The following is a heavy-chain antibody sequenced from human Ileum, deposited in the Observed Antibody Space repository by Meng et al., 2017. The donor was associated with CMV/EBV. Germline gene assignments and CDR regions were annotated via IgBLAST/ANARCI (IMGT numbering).Heavy chain of an antibody. Sequence: TVYGVSINNGDYYWSWVRQPPGQGLEWIATIYYSGTTFYNPALKSRVTISLDMSKNQFSLKLSSVTAADTALYYCAREVRITDYFDHWGQGMLVTVSS. CDR3: AREVRITDYFDH. J-gene: IGHJ4*02. D-gene: IGHD4/OR15-4a*01. V-gene: IGHV4-39*07. CDR2: IYYSGTT. CDR1: GVSINNGDYY.